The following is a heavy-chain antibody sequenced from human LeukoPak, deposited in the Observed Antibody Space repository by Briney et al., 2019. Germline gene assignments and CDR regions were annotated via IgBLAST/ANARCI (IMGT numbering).Heavy chain of an antibody. J-gene: IGHJ5*02. D-gene: IGHD6-19*01. Sequence: ASVKVSCKASGYAFTCYYIHWVRQAPGQGLEGMGWINPNSGGTKYAQKFQGRVTMTRDTSITTAYMGLSRLRSDHTAVYYCAKGRVVAGSKSLTYHWFDPWGQGTLVTVSS. CDR1: GYAFTCYY. CDR2: INPNSGGT. CDR3: AKGRVVAGSKSLTYHWFDP. V-gene: IGHV1-2*02.